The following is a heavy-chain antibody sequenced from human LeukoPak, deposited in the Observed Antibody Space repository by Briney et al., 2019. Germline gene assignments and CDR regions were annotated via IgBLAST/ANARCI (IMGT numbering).Heavy chain of an antibody. CDR3: AKDHKTRLLWFGADS. Sequence: GGSLRLSCAASGFSFNEYTMHWVRQVPGKGLQWVSLISWDGGSTYYADSVKGRFTISRDNNKNSLYLQMNSLRTEDTALYYCAKDHKTRLLWFGADSWGQGTLVTVS. D-gene: IGHD3-10*01. V-gene: IGHV3-43*01. CDR1: GFSFNEYT. CDR2: ISWDGGST. J-gene: IGHJ4*02.